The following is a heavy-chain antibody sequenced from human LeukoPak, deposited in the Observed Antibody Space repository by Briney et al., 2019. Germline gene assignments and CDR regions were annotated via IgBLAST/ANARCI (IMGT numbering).Heavy chain of an antibody. D-gene: IGHD5-12*01. J-gene: IGHJ4*02. V-gene: IGHV4-39*01. Sequence: SETLSLTCTVSGGSISSSSYYWGWIRQPPGKGLEWIGSRYSSGRTYYNPSLKSRVTISVDTSKNQFSLKLSSVTAADTAVYYCARRRWQRGPDVVNPFDYWGQGTLVTVSS. CDR1: GGSISSSSYY. CDR2: RYSSGRT. CDR3: ARRRWQRGPDVVNPFDY.